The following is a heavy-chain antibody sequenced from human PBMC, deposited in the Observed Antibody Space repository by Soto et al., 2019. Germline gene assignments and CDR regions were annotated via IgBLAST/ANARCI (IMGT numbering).Heavy chain of an antibody. Sequence: GASVKVSCKASGGTFSSYAISWVRQAPGQGLEWMGGIIPIFGTANYAQKFQGRVTITADESTSTAYMELSSLRSEDTAVYYCARGLTIAVADPYYFDYWGQGTLVTVS. CDR3: ARGLTIAVADPYYFDY. CDR2: IIPIFGTA. J-gene: IGHJ4*02. V-gene: IGHV1-69*13. CDR1: GGTFSSYA. D-gene: IGHD6-19*01.